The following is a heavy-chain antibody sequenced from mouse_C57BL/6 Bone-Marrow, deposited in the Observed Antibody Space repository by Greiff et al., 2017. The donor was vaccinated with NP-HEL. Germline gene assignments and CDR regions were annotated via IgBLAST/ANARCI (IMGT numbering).Heavy chain of an antibody. CDR1: GFTFSDYY. V-gene: IGHV5-16*01. CDR2: INYDGSST. Sequence: EVKVEESEGGLVQPGSSMKLSCTASGFTFSDYYMAWVRQVPEKGLEWVANINYDGSSTYYLDSLKSRFIISRDNAKNILYLQMSSLKSEDTATYYCARDRPLYWYFDVWGTGTTVTVSS. CDR3: ARDRPLYWYFDV. J-gene: IGHJ1*03.